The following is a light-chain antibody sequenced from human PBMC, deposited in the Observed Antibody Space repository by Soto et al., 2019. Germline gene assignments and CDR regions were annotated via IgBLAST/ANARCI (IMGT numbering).Light chain of an antibody. Sequence: DIQMTQSPSTLSGSVGDRVTMTCRASQTISSWLAWYQQKPGKAPKLLIYAASSLQSGVPSRFSGSGSGTDFTLTTSSLQPEDFATYYCLQDYNYPLTFGQGTRLEIK. CDR3: LQDYNYPLT. V-gene: IGKV1-5*01. CDR2: AAS. J-gene: IGKJ5*01. CDR1: QTISSW.